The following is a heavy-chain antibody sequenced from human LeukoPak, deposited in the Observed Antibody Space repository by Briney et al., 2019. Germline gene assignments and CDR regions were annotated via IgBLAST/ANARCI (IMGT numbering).Heavy chain of an antibody. V-gene: IGHV1-8*03. CDR3: ARKLSIIPAAIYTFDY. D-gene: IGHD2-2*02. J-gene: IGHJ4*02. CDR1: GYIFTSYD. CDR2: MNPNSGNT. Sequence: ASVKVSCKASGYIFTSYDINWVRQATGQGLEWMGWMNPNSGNTGYAQKFQGRVTITRNTSISTAYMELSSLRSEDTAVYYCARKLSIIPAAIYTFDYWGQGTLVTVSS.